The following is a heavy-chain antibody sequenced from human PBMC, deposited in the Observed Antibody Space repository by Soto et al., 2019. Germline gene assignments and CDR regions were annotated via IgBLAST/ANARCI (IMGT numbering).Heavy chain of an antibody. J-gene: IGHJ4*02. Sequence: QLQLQESGPGLVKPSETLSLTCTVSGGSISSSYYYWGWIRQPPGKGLECIGSVYYSWSTYYNPSHESRATICVDTYKNRYSQTMSSVAAADTAVYYCAGPGNYGSGSYVYYLDYWGQGTLVTVSS. CDR1: GGSISSSYYY. CDR2: VYYSWST. CDR3: AGPGNYGSGSYVYYLDY. V-gene: IGHV4-39*01. D-gene: IGHD3-10*01.